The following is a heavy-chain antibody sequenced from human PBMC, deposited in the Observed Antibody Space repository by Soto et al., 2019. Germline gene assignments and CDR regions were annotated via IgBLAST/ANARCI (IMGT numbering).Heavy chain of an antibody. CDR1: GFTFSSYA. J-gene: IGHJ4*02. CDR2: ISYDGSNK. V-gene: IGHV3-30-3*01. D-gene: IGHD3-16*01. Sequence: GGSLSLSCAASGFTFSSYAMHWVRQAPGKGLEWVAVISYDGSNKYYADSVKGRFTISRDNSKNTLYLQMNSLRAEDTAVYYCARDWGKIADYWGQGTLVTVSS. CDR3: ARDWGKIADY.